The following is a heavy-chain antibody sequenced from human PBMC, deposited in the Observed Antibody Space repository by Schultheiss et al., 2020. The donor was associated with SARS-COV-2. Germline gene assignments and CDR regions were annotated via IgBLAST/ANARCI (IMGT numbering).Heavy chain of an antibody. J-gene: IGHJ6*02. D-gene: IGHD1-26*01. CDR3: ARGEWERDYYYYGMDV. Sequence: GESLKISCKASGYTFTGYYMHWVRQAPGQGLEWMGWINPNSGGTNYAQKFQGWVTMTRDTSISTAYMELSRLRSDDTAVYYCARGEWERDYYYYGMDVWGQGTTVTVSS. CDR2: INPNSGGT. CDR1: GYTFTGYY. V-gene: IGHV1-2*04.